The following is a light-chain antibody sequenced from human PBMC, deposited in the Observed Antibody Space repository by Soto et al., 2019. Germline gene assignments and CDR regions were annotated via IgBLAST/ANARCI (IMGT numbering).Light chain of an antibody. CDR2: GAS. V-gene: IGKV3D-15*01. CDR3: QQYDKWPLT. Sequence: EIVMTQSPATLSVSPGEGVTLSCRTSPSVDSNLAWYQQKPGQAPRLLIFGASTRATGIPARFSGSGSGTDFTLTINSLQSEDFAVYICQQYDKWPLTFGGGTKVDIK. CDR1: PSVDSN. J-gene: IGKJ4*01.